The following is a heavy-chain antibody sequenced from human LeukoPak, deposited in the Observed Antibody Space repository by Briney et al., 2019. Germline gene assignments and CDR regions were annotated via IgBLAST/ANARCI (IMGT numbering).Heavy chain of an antibody. CDR3: AKGSRVSRPYYFDY. D-gene: IGHD6-6*01. CDR2: ITGGGDDT. CDR1: GLTFSSYA. V-gene: IGHV3-23*01. Sequence: GGSLRLSCAASGLTFSSYAMSWVRQAPGKGLEWFSAITGGGDDTYYADSVEGRFTISRDNSKNTLYLQMNSLRAEDTAVYYCAKGSRVSRPYYFDYWGQGTLVTVSS. J-gene: IGHJ4*02.